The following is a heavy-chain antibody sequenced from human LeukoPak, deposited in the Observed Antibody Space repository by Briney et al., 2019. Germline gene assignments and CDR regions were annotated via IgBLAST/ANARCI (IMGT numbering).Heavy chain of an antibody. D-gene: IGHD3-22*01. V-gene: IGHV4-59*08. Sequence: SETLSLTCTVSGGSISSYYWSWIRQPPGKGLEWIGYIYYSGSTNYNPSLKSRVTISVDTSKNQFSLKLSSVTAADTAVYYCARQYYYDSSGYLYYFDYWGQGTLVTVS. CDR2: IYYSGST. CDR3: ARQYYYDSSGYLYYFDY. CDR1: GGSISSYY. J-gene: IGHJ4*02.